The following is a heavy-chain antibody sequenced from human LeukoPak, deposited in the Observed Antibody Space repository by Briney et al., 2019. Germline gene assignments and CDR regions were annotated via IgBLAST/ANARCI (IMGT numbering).Heavy chain of an antibody. Sequence: PSETLSLTCTVSGGSISRSSYYWGWIRQPPGKGLVWIGTIYHSGSTHYNPSLKGRVTISVDTSKNQFTLKLSSVTAADTAVYYCARLRVRGYGYGPWEGPTWLDYWGQGTLVTVSS. J-gene: IGHJ4*02. V-gene: IGHV4-39*06. CDR1: GGSISRSSYY. CDR3: ARLRVRGYGYGPWEGPTWLDY. D-gene: IGHD5-18*01. CDR2: IYHSGST.